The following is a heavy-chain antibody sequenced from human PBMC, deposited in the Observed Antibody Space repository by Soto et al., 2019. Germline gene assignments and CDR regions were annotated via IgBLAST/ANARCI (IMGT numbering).Heavy chain of an antibody. Sequence: GGSLRLSCADSGFTFRNYEMFWFRQAPGKGLEWVSYISNGGSAIHYADSVKGRFTVSRDNAKNSLYLQMTSLTAEDTAIYFCARVSSGSGSFGWFDPWGQGTLVTVSS. CDR1: GFTFRNYE. CDR2: ISNGGSAI. J-gene: IGHJ5*02. CDR3: ARVSSGSGSFGWFDP. D-gene: IGHD3-10*01. V-gene: IGHV3-48*03.